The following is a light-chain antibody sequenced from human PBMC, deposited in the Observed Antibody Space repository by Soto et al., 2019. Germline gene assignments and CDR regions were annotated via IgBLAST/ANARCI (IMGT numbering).Light chain of an antibody. V-gene: IGKV3-15*01. CDR2: GAS. CDR1: QSVSSN. J-gene: IGKJ1*01. CDR3: QQYNNWPWGT. Sequence: EIVMTQSPATLSVSPGERATLSCRARQSVSSNLAWYQQKPGQAPRLLIYGASTRATGIPARFSGSGSGTEFTLTISSLQSEDFAVYYCQQYNNWPWGTFGQGTKVEIK.